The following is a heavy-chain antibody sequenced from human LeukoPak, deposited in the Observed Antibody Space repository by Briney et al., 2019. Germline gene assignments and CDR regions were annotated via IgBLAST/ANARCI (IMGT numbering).Heavy chain of an antibody. CDR3: ARVKKGIVGATRGPFDY. J-gene: IGHJ4*02. CDR1: GYTFTGYY. CDR2: INPNSGGT. Sequence: ASVKVSCKASGYTFTGYYMHWVRQAPGQGLEWVGWINPNSGGTNYAQKFQGRVTMTRDTSISTAYMGLSRLRSDDTAVYYCARVKKGIVGATRGPFDYWGQGTLVTVSS. D-gene: IGHD1-26*01. V-gene: IGHV1-2*02.